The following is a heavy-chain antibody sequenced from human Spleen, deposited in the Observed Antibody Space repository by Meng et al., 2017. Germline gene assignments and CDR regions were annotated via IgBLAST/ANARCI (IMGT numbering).Heavy chain of an antibody. CDR3: AKEGGDYYYYYGMDV. D-gene: IGHD4-17*01. J-gene: IGHJ6*02. CDR2: ISRNSGSI. V-gene: IGHV3-9*01. Sequence: GGSLRLSCAASGFTFDDYAMHWVRQVPGKGLEWVSGISRNSGSIGYADSVKGRFTISRDNAKNSLYLQMNSLRAEDTALYYCAKEGGDYYYYYGMDVWGRGTTVTVSS. CDR1: GFTFDDYA.